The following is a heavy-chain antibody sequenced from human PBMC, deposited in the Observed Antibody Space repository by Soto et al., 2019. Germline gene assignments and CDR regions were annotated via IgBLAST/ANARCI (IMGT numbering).Heavy chain of an antibody. CDR1: GGSISSSSYY. D-gene: IGHD3-22*01. Sequence: PSETLSLTCTVSGGSISSSSYYWGWIRQPPGKGLEWIGSIYYSGSTYYNPSLKSRVTISVDTSKNQFSLKLSSVTAADTAVYYCARRITMIVGGDDAFDIWGQGTMVTVSS. J-gene: IGHJ3*02. CDR3: ARRITMIVGGDDAFDI. V-gene: IGHV4-39*01. CDR2: IYYSGST.